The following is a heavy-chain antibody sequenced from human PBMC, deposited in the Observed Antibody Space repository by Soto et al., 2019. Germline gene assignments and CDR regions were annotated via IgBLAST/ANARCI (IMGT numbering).Heavy chain of an antibody. CDR2: IYYSGST. CDR1: GGSVSSGSYY. CDR3: ARAGASGYYFFAFDI. J-gene: IGHJ3*02. D-gene: IGHD3-22*01. V-gene: IGHV4-61*01. Sequence: SETLSLTCTVSGGSVSSGSYYWSWIRQPPGKGLEWIGYIYYSGSTNYNPSLKSRVTISVDTSKNQFSLKLSSVTAADTAVYYCARAGASGYYFFAFDIWGQGTVVTVSS.